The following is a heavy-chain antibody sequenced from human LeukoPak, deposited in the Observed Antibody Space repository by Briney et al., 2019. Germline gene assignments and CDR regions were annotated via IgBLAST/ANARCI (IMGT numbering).Heavy chain of an antibody. Sequence: SETLSLTCTVSGGSISSYYWSWIRQPPGKGLEWIGYIYYSGSTNYNPSLKSRVTISVDTSKNQFSLKLSSVTAADTAVYYCARVRGAISGSYYYFDYWGQGTLVTVSS. CDR2: IYYSGST. CDR3: ARVRGAISGSYYYFDY. V-gene: IGHV4-59*01. CDR1: GGSISSYY. D-gene: IGHD1-26*01. J-gene: IGHJ4*02.